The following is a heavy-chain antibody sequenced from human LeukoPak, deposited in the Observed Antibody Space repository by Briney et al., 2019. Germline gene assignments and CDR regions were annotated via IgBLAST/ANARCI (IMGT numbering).Heavy chain of an antibody. Sequence: TSETLSLTCAVSGGSISSGGYSWSWIRQPPGKGLEWIGYIYHSGSTYYNPSLKSRVTISVDRSKNQFSLKLSSVTAADTAVYYCARAGDFRSGNLYWFDPWGQGTLVTVSS. CDR2: IYHSGST. CDR1: GGSISSGGYS. J-gene: IGHJ5*02. CDR3: ARAGDFRSGNLYWFDP. D-gene: IGHD3-3*01. V-gene: IGHV4-30-2*01.